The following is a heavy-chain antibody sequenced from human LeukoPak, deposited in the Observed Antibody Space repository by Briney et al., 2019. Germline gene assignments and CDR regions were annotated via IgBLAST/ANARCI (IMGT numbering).Heavy chain of an antibody. J-gene: IGHJ4*02. CDR3: ARDLGYSSGPNY. D-gene: IGHD6-19*01. Sequence: GRSLRLSCAASGFTFSSYAMHWVRQAPGKGLEWVALISYDGSNKYYADSVKARFIISRDNSKNTVYLQMNSLRAEDTAVYYCARDLGYSSGPNYWGQGTRVTVSS. CDR2: ISYDGSNK. CDR1: GFTFSSYA. V-gene: IGHV3-30*04.